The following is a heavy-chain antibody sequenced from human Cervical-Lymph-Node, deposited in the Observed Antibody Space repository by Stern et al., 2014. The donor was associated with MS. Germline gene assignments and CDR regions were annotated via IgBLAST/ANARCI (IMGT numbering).Heavy chain of an antibody. J-gene: IGHJ4*02. V-gene: IGHV1-69*01. CDR2: TPPLFGPT. Sequence: QVKLMQSGAEGKKPGSSVKVSCKASGDTFSSYDIGWVRQAPGQGLEWMGSTPPLFGPTNYAQNFQRRVSFSADASTNTTYMELSSLRSEDTAVYSCARHQAGIAADWGQGTLVTVSS. CDR1: GDTFSSYD. CDR3: ARHQAGIAAD. D-gene: IGHD6-13*01.